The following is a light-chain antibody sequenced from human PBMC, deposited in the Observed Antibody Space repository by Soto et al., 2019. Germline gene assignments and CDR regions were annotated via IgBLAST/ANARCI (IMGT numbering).Light chain of an antibody. V-gene: IGLV2-14*03. CDR1: SSDVGGYEY. CDR2: HVS. Sequence: QSALTQPASVSGSPGQSITISCTGTSSDVGGYEYVSWYQQQPGKAPKRMIYHVSDRPSGVSNRFSASKSGNTASLAISGLQAEDEADYYCSSYTSSNTLGVFGTGTKVTVL. J-gene: IGLJ1*01. CDR3: SSYTSSNTLGV.